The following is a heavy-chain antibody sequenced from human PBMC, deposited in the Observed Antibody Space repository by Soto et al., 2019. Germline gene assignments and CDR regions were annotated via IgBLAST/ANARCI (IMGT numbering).Heavy chain of an antibody. V-gene: IGHV1-2*04. CDR2: INPNSGAT. D-gene: IGHD3-16*01. Sequence: QVQLVQSGAEVTKPGASVKVSCKASGYTFTGSYIHWVRQAPGQGLEWMGWINPNSGATTYAQKFQGSLSTTRHTCIRTACREPSNLRSNDTAVYYRKRVSEVWSAHCAYWGKGTLVTVS. J-gene: IGHJ4*02. CDR3: KRVSEVWSAHCAY. CDR1: GYTFTGSY.